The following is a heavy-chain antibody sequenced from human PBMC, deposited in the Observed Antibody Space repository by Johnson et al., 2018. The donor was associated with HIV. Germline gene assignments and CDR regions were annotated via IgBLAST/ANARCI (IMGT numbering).Heavy chain of an antibody. CDR2: IRYDGSNK. D-gene: IGHD3-10*01. Sequence: VQLVESGGGVVQPGRSLRLSCAASGFTFSSYAMHWVRQAPGKGLEWVAFIRYDGSNKYYADSVKGRFTISRDNSKNTLYLQMNSLRAEDTAVYYCAKAMVRGGNNAVDIWGQGTMVAVSS. V-gene: IGHV3-30*02. CDR3: AKAMVRGGNNAVDI. CDR1: GFTFSSYA. J-gene: IGHJ3*02.